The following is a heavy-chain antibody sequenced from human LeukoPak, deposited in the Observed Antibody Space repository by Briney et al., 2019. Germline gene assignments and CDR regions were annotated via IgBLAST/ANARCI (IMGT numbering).Heavy chain of an antibody. CDR3: ARGITSLSGHYYYYGMDV. D-gene: IGHD3-10*01. CDR2: IIPIFGIA. Sequence: ASVKVSCKASGGTFSSYAISWVRQAPGQELEWMGRIIPIFGIANYAQKFQGRVTITADKSTSTAYMELSSLRSEDTAVYYCARGITSLSGHYYYYGMDVWGQGTTVTVSS. J-gene: IGHJ6*02. V-gene: IGHV1-69*04. CDR1: GGTFSSYA.